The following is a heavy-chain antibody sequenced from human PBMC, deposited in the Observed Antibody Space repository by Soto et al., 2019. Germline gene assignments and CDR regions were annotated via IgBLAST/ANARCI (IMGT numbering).Heavy chain of an antibody. CDR2: IVVGSGNT. CDR1: GFTFTSSA. V-gene: IGHV1-58*01. CDR3: AADSAGFVVAAGTSIDGMDV. Sequence: GASVKVSCKSSGFTFTSSAVECVRQAREQRLEWIGWIVVGSGNTNYAQKFQERVTITRDMSTSTAYMELSSLRSEDTAVYYCAADSAGFVVAAGTSIDGMDVWGQGTTVTVSS. J-gene: IGHJ6*02. D-gene: IGHD6-13*01.